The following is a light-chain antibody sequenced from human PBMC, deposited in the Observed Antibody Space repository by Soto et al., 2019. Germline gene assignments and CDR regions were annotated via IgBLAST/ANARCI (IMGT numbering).Light chain of an antibody. J-gene: IGKJ2*01. Sequence: EIVLTQSPGTLSLSPGERATLSCRASQSVRSNFLAWYQQKHGQAPRLLIYDASSRATGIPDRFSGSGSGTDFTLTISRLEPEDFAGFYCQQYGSSPYTFGQGTKLEIK. CDR2: DAS. CDR1: QSVRSNF. CDR3: QQYGSSPYT. V-gene: IGKV3-20*01.